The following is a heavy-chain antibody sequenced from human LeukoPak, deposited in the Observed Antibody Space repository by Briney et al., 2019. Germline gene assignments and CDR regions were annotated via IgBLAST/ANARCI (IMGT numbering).Heavy chain of an antibody. CDR2: IYPGDSDT. CDR1: GYSFTSYW. V-gene: IGHV5-51*01. CDR3: ARHAAYCGGDCYPEPYYFDN. Sequence: HGESLKISCKGSGYSFTSYWIGWVRQMPGKGLEWMGIIYPGDSDTRYSPSFQGQVTISADKSISTAYLQWSSLKASDTAMYYCARHAAYCGGDCYPEPYYFDNWGQGTLVTVSS. D-gene: IGHD2-21*02. J-gene: IGHJ4*02.